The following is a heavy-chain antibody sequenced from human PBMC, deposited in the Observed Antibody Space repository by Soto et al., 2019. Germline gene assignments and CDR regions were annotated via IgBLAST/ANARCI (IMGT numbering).Heavy chain of an antibody. CDR1: GFSLTTSGVA. D-gene: IGHD6-19*01. Sequence: QITLKESGPTLVKPTQTLTLTCTFSGFSLTTSGVAVAWIRQPPGKALEWLALIYWDDDKRYSSSLKTRLTXTXXTPKSQVVLRMTNMDPVDTATYYCAHRRGNGWLTDWGQGTLVTVSS. V-gene: IGHV2-5*02. J-gene: IGHJ4*02. CDR3: AHRRGNGWLTD. CDR2: IYWDDDK.